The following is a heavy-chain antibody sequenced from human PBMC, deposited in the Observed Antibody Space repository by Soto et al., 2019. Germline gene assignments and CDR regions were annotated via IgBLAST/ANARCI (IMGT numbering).Heavy chain of an antibody. CDR3: ARDPGVTTYYFDS. V-gene: IGHV3-33*01. J-gene: IGHJ4*02. CDR2: IWDDASRT. CDR1: GYRFRTYG. D-gene: IGHD4-17*01. Sequence: QVQLEESGGGVVQPGTSLRLSCVGTGYRFRTYGMHWVRQAPGKGLEWVAVIWDDASRTYYGEPGRGRFIISRDDSKSTLYLQMNSLRAEDTAVYYCARDPGVTTYYFDSWGQGTLVAVSS.